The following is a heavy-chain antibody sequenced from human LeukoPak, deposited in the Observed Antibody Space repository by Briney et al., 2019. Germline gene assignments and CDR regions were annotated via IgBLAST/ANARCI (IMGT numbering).Heavy chain of an antibody. CDR2: FDPEDGET. CDR3: ATYCSGGSCYYGAFDI. CDR1: GYTLTELS. V-gene: IGHV1-24*01. J-gene: IGHJ3*02. Sequence: ASVKVSCKVSGYTLTELSMHWVRQAPGKGLEWMGGFDPEDGETIYAQKFQGRVTMTEDTSTDTAYMELSSLRSEDTAVYYCATYCSGGSCYYGAFDIWGQGTMVTVSS. D-gene: IGHD2-15*01.